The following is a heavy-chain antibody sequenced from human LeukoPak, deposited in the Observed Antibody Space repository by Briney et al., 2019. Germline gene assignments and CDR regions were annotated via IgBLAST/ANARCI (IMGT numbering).Heavy chain of an antibody. V-gene: IGHV4-39*01. CDR1: GGYISSSSYY. CDR2: IYYSGST. D-gene: IGHD2-21*02. CDR3: ASPRLTAMMDDAFDI. Sequence: ESGPGLVKPSETLSLTCTVSGGYISSSSYYWGWIRQPPGKGLEWIGSIYYSGSTYYNPSLKSRVTISVDTSKNQFSLKLSSVTAADTAVYYCASPRLTAMMDDAFDIWGQGTMVTVSS. J-gene: IGHJ3*02.